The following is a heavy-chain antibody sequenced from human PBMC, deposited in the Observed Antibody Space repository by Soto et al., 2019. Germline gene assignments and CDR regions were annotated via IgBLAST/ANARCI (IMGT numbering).Heavy chain of an antibody. D-gene: IGHD6-6*01. V-gene: IGHV1-8*01. Sequence: ASVKVSCKASGYTFTSYDINWVRQATGQGLEWMGWMNPNSGNTGYAQKFRGRVTMTRNTSISTAYMELSSLRSEDTAVYYCARGPSSSVWFDPWGQGTLVTVSS. J-gene: IGHJ5*02. CDR3: ARGPSSSVWFDP. CDR2: MNPNSGNT. CDR1: GYTFTSYD.